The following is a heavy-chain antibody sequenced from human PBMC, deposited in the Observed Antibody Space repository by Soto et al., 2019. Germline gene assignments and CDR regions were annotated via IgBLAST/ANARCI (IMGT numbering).Heavy chain of an antibody. V-gene: IGHV3-30*03. Sequence: GGSLRLSCAASGFTFSSYGMHWVRQAPGKGLEWVAVISYDGSNKYYADSVKGRFTISRDNAKNSLYLQMNSLRDEDTAVYYCARGLYYYDSRGYWGYWGPGTLVTVSS. J-gene: IGHJ4*02. CDR2: ISYDGSNK. CDR3: ARGLYYYDSRGYWGY. CDR1: GFTFSSYG. D-gene: IGHD3-22*01.